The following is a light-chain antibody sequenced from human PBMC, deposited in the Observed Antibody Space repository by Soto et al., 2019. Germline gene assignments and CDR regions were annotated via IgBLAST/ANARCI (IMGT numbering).Light chain of an antibody. Sequence: EMVMTQSPAALSVSPGERVTFSCRASQSVGKNFAWYQQRPGQPPRLLIYSASTRATGIPVRFSATGSGTDFTLTVSSLESEDFAVYYCQQYDRWPYTFGQGTKLESK. CDR3: QQYDRWPYT. CDR1: QSVGKN. V-gene: IGKV3-15*01. CDR2: SAS. J-gene: IGKJ2*01.